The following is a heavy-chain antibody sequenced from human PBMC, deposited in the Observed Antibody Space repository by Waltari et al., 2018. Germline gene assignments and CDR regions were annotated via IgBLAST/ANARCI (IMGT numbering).Heavy chain of an antibody. Sequence: QVQLQQWGAGLLKPSETLSLTCAVYGGSFSGSYYWSWIRQPAGKGLEWIGRIYTSGSTNYNPSLKRRVTISVDTSKNQFSLKLSSVTAADTAVYYCARDGPNYYDSSGSEAVWGQGTMVTVSS. D-gene: IGHD3-22*01. J-gene: IGHJ3*01. V-gene: IGHV4-59*10. CDR3: ARDGPNYYDSSGSEAV. CDR2: IYTSGST. CDR1: GGSFSGSYY.